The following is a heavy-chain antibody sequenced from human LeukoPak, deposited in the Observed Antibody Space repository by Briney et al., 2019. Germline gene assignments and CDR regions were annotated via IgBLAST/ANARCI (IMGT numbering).Heavy chain of an antibody. CDR3: ARHIVGEQNFDY. D-gene: IGHD3-16*02. CDR1: GFTFGAYW. Sequence: GGFLRLSCAASGFTFGAYWMSWFRQAPGKGPEWVASIKDDGSAQFYVDSLEGRFTISRDNAKNTLYLQMDTMRVEDTAVYYCARHIVGEQNFDYWSQGTLVTVSS. V-gene: IGHV3-7*01. CDR2: IKDDGSAQ. J-gene: IGHJ4*02.